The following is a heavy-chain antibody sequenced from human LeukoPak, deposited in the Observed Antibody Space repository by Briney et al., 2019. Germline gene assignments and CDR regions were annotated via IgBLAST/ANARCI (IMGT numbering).Heavy chain of an antibody. CDR3: ARTVRYDYVWGKYYFDY. CDR2: IYPGVAHS. Sequence: GESLKISCKGSGYSFTTYWIVWVRQMPGKGLEWMGIIYPGVAHSTYSTSFQGQVTISADKSITTAYLQWSSLKASDTAMYYCARTVRYDYVWGKYYFDYWGQGTLVTVSS. D-gene: IGHD3-16*01. J-gene: IGHJ4*02. CDR1: GYSFTTYW. V-gene: IGHV5-51*01.